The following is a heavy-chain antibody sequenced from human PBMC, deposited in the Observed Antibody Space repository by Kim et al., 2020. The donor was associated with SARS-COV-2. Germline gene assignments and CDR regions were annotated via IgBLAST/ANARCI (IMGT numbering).Heavy chain of an antibody. CDR3: AREELAAAYAFDI. D-gene: IGHD6-13*01. V-gene: IGHV3-33*01. J-gene: IGHJ3*02. Sequence: YADSVKGRLTISRDNSKTTLYLTMNSLSSEDTAVYYCAREELAAAYAFDIWGQGTMVTVSS.